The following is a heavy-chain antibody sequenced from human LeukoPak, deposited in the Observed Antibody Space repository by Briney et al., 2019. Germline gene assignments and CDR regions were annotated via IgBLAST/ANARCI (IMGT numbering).Heavy chain of an antibody. CDR2: LYYSGST. D-gene: IGHD3-10*01. CDR1: GGSISRYY. V-gene: IGHV4-59*01. J-gene: IGHJ6*03. Sequence: SETLSLTCTVSGGSISRYYWSWIRQPPGKGLEGIGYLYYSGSTNYNPSLKSRVTISVDTSKNQFSLKLSSVTAADTAVYYCARDSYYYGSGSRWGMDVWGKGTTVTISS. CDR3: ARDSYYYGSGSRWGMDV.